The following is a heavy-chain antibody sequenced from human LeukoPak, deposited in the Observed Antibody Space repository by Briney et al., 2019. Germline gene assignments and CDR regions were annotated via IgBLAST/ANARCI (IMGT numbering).Heavy chain of an antibody. CDR1: GFTVSSNY. CDR3: AKVPLWFGELSIAD. V-gene: IGHV3-53*01. Sequence: GGSLRLSCAASGFTVSSNYMSWVRQAPGKGLEWVSVIYSGGSTYYADSVKGRFTISRDNSKNTLYLQMNSLRAEDTAVYYCAKVPLWFGELSIADWGQGTLVTVSS. J-gene: IGHJ4*02. CDR2: IYSGGST. D-gene: IGHD3-10*01.